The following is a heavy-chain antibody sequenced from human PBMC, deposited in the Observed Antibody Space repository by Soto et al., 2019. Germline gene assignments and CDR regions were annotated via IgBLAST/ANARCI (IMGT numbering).Heavy chain of an antibody. CDR2: INGNTGST. CDR1: GNFCSKYG. CDR3: GRDGGKWDQRYLDY. V-gene: IGHV1-18*01. J-gene: IGHJ4*02. D-gene: IGHD1-26*01. Sequence: QVQLVQSGAEVKKPGASVKVSCKTPGNFCSKYGISWVRQAPGQGLEWMGWINGNTGSTNYAQKVRGRVTMTTDTSTGMVYMELSTLTSDATAIYYCGRDGGKWDQRYLDYWGQGTLVSV.